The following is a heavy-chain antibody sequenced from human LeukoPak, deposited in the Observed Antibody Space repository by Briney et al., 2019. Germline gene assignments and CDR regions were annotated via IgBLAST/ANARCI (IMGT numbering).Heavy chain of an antibody. Sequence: GGSLRLSCAASGFTFSSYSMNWVRQAPGKGLEWVSSISSSSSYIYYADSVKGRFTISRDNAKNSLYLQMNSLRAEDTAVYYCARDTGVRYFDLLPLDYWGQGTLVTVSS. CDR2: ISSSSSYI. D-gene: IGHD3-9*01. CDR1: GFTFSSYS. J-gene: IGHJ4*02. V-gene: IGHV3-21*01. CDR3: ARDTGVRYFDLLPLDY.